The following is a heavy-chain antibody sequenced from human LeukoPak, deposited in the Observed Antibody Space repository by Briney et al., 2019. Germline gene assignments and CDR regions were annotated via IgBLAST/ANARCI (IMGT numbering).Heavy chain of an antibody. CDR2: IYGGGST. CDR3: ARDLRTVTTGVRAFDI. V-gene: IGHV3-53*01. D-gene: IGHD4-17*01. J-gene: IGHJ3*02. CDR1: GFTVSSNY. Sequence: GGSLRLSCAASGFTVSSNYMSWVRQAPGKGLEWVSVIYGGGSTYYADSVKGRFTISRDNSKNTLYLQMNSLRAEDTAVYYCARDLRTVTTGVRAFDIWGQGTMVTVSS.